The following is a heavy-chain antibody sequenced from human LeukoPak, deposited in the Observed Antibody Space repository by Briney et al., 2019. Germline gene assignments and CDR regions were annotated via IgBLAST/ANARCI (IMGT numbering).Heavy chain of an antibody. Sequence: SETLSLTCTVSGGXISSSSYDWGWIRQPPGKGLEWIGSIYYSGSTYYNPSLKSRVTISVDTSKNQFSLKLSSVTAADTAVYYCARTYCSNINCYGPNFDFWGQGTLVTVSS. CDR3: ARTYCSNINCYGPNFDF. CDR1: GGXISSSSYD. D-gene: IGHD2-2*01. V-gene: IGHV4-39*01. CDR2: IYYSGST. J-gene: IGHJ4*02.